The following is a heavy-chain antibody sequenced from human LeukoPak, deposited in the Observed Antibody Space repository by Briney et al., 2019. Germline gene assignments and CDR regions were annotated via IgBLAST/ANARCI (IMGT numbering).Heavy chain of an antibody. Sequence: ASVKVSCKPSGYTFTGYYLHWVRQAPGQGLEWMGWINPHSGDTIYAQEFQGRVTMTRDTSLSTAYMDLSRLTSDDTAFYFCARSRPGNYYGTDYWGQGTLVTVSS. CDR1: GYTFTGYY. V-gene: IGHV1-2*02. CDR3: ARSRPGNYYGTDY. CDR2: INPHSGDT. D-gene: IGHD3-3*01. J-gene: IGHJ4*02.